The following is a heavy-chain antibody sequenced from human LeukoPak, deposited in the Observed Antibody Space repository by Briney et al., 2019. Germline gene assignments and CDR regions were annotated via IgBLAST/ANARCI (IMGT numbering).Heavy chain of an antibody. CDR3: ARSYDCWSGPPFDP. D-gene: IGHD3-3*01. J-gene: IGHJ5*02. Sequence: ASVKVSCKASGYTFTGHYMHWVRQAPGQGLEWMGWINPNSGGTKYAQKFQGRVTLTRDTSISTAYMELSRLRCDDTAVYYCARSYDCWSGPPFDPWGQGTLVTVSS. V-gene: IGHV1-2*02. CDR2: INPNSGGT. CDR1: GYTFTGHY.